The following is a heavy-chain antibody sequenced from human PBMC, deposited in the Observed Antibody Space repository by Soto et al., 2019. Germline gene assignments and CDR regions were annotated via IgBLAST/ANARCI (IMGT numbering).Heavy chain of an antibody. CDR1: GGTFSSYP. J-gene: IGHJ4*02. CDR3: ASGYSYGGLDS. Sequence: QVPLVQSGAEVKKPGSSVKVSCKASGGTFSSYPINWVRQAPGQGLAWMGEIIPIFGTANYAPKFQGRVTINADEFTSTPYMELSSLRSDDTAVYYCASGYSYGGLDSWGQGPLVTVSS. D-gene: IGHD5-18*01. V-gene: IGHV1-69*01. CDR2: IIPIFGTA.